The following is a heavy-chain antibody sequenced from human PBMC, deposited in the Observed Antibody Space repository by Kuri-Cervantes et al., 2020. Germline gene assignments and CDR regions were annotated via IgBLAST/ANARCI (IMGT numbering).Heavy chain of an antibody. CDR2: INPSGST. J-gene: IGHJ2*01. Sequence: SETLSLTCAVYGGSFSDYYWSWIRQPPGKGLEWIGEINPSGSTNYNPSLKSRVTISIDTSKHQFSLKLDSVTAADTAVYYCARDWRGSGDQYPFDLWGRGTLVTVSS. CDR3: ARDWRGSGDQYPFDL. V-gene: IGHV4-34*01. D-gene: IGHD6-19*01. CDR1: GGSFSDYY.